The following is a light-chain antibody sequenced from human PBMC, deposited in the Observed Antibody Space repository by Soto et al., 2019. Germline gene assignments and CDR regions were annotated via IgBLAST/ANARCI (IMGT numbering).Light chain of an antibody. Sequence: DIQVTQSPSSLSASVGDSVTITCRTSQRIGTFLNWYQQRQGRAPNLLIYSASTLQSGVPSRSNAGGSGTDFTLTITSLQPEDSATYYCQLSYNAWTFGQGTKV. V-gene: IGKV1-39*01. CDR3: QLSYNAWT. J-gene: IGKJ1*01. CDR2: SAS. CDR1: QRIGTF.